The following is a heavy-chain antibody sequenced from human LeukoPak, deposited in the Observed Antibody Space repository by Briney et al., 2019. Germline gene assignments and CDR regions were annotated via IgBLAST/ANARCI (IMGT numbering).Heavy chain of an antibody. Sequence: GGSLRLSCAASGFTFSNYAMHWVRQAPGKGLEWVAVISYDGSDKYYADSVKGRFTTSRDNSKNTLFLQMNSLRAEDTAIYYCAKYGPQDSGSSHFDYWGQGALVTVSS. CDR1: GFTFSNYA. CDR3: AKYGPQDSGSSHFDY. J-gene: IGHJ4*02. D-gene: IGHD1-26*01. CDR2: ISYDGSDK. V-gene: IGHV3-30-3*02.